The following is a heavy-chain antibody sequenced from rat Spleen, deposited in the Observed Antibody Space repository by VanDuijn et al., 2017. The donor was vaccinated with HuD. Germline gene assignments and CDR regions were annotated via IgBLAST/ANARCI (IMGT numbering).Heavy chain of an antibody. V-gene: IGHV5S13*01. CDR3: ARHGAPFDY. CDR1: GFTFSNYG. J-gene: IGHJ2*01. CDR2: ITNSGGST. Sequence: EVQLVESGGGLVQPGRSLKLSCAASGFTFSNYGMAWVRQAPTKGLEWVASITNSGGSTYYRDSVKGRFTISRDNAKSTLYLQMDSLKSEDTATYYCARHGAPFDYWGQGVMVTVSS. D-gene: IGHD4-2*01.